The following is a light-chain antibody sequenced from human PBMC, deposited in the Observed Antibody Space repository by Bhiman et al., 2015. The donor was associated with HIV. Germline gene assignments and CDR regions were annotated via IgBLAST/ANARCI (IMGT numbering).Light chain of an antibody. CDR3: SSHGGDNNFDV. CDR2: EVT. J-gene: IGLJ1*01. CDR1: SSDVGAYNS. V-gene: IGLV2-8*01. Sequence: QSALTQPPSASGSPGQSVTISCTGTSSDVGAYNSVSWYQHHPGKAPKLLIYEVTKRPSGVPDCFSGSKSGNTASLTVSGLQAEDEADYYCSSHGGDNNFDVFGTGTKVTVL.